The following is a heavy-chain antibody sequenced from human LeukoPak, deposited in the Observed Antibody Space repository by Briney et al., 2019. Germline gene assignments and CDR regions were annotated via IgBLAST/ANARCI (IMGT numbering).Heavy chain of an antibody. D-gene: IGHD3-16*01. J-gene: IGHJ3*02. CDR3: ARDPVGGAFDI. CDR2: IKQDGSEK. Sequence: GGSLRLSCAASGFTFSSYWMSWVHQAPGKGLEWVANIKQDGSEKYYVDSVKGRFTISRDNAKNSLYLQMSSLRADDTAVYFCARDPVGGAFDIWGQGTMVTVSS. CDR1: GFTFSSYW. V-gene: IGHV3-7*01.